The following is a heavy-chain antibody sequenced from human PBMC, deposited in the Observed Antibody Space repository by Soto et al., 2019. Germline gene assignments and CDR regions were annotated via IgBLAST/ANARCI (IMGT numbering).Heavy chain of an antibody. D-gene: IGHD5-12*01. CDR3: AKDTRVYSGYDFGSFDY. V-gene: IGHV3-30*18. J-gene: IGHJ4*02. CDR2: ISYDGSNK. CDR1: GFTFSSYG. Sequence: GGSLRLCCAASGFTFSSYGMHWVRQAPGKGLERVAVISYDGSNKYYADSVKGRFTISRDNSKNTLYLQMNSLRAEDTAVYYCAKDTRVYSGYDFGSFDYWGQGTLVTVSS.